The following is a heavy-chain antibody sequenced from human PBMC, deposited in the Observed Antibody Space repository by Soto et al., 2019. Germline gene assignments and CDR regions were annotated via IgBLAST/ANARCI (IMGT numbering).Heavy chain of an antibody. J-gene: IGHJ4*02. D-gene: IGHD1-1*01. Sequence: QVQLVQSGAVVKKPGASVNVSCKASGYTFTNYYMHWVRQAPGQGLEWMGIINPSGGATSYAHKFQGRVTLSRDTSTSTVYMDLSSLRSEDTAVYYCARGRGLTTGTLSYFDSWGQGTLVTVSS. CDR3: ARGRGLTTGTLSYFDS. CDR1: GYTFTNYY. V-gene: IGHV1-46*01. CDR2: INPSGGAT.